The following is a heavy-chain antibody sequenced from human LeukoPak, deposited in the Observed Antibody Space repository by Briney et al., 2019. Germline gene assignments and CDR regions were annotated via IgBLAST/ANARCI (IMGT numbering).Heavy chain of an antibody. D-gene: IGHD5-18*01. CDR2: ISYDGRNK. V-gene: IGHV3-30*03. J-gene: IGHJ4*02. CDR3: ARDSRYGYSNDY. CDR1: GFNFSSYG. Sequence: GGSLRLSCAASGFNFSSYGLHWVRQAPGKGLDWVAVISYDGRNKYYADSVKGRFTISRDNSKNTLYLQMNSLRTEDTAVYYCARDSRYGYSNDYWGQGTLVTVSS.